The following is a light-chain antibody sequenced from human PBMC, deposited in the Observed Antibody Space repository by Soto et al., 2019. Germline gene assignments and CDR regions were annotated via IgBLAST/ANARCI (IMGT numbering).Light chain of an antibody. Sequence: DVQMTQSPSSLSASVGDRVTITCRARQNINNYLNWYQQKPGKAPRLLIYAISSLQSGVPSRFSSSASWADFALTSSSLQPEDFATYYCQQTYRIPWTFGQGTMVDTK. CDR1: QNINNY. V-gene: IGKV1-39*01. CDR3: QQTYRIPWT. CDR2: AIS. J-gene: IGKJ1*01.